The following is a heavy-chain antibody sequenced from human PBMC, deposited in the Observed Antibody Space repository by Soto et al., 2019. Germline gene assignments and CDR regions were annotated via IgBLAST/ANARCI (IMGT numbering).Heavy chain of an antibody. V-gene: IGHV4-4*07. CDR2: IYTSGTT. D-gene: IGHD3-9*01. CDR1: GRSMSGYY. Sequence: SETLSLTCTVSGRSMSGYYWSWIRQPAGERLEWIGRIYTSGTTDFNPSLKGRVTMSVDASKNQFSLKLTSVTAADTALYYCAREDYYDTGYYVVWGQGTQVTVSS. CDR3: AREDYYDTGYYVV. J-gene: IGHJ4*02.